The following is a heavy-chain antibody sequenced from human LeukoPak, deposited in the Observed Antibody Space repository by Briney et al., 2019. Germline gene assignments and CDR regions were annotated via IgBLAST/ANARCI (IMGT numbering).Heavy chain of an antibody. CDR2: IKSKTDGGTT. Sequence: GGSLRLSCAASGFTFSNAWMNWIRQAPGKGLEWVGRIKSKTDGGTTDYAAPVKDRFTISRDDSKNTLYLQMNSLKTEDTAVYYCTTEPLGYCSSTSCYSYFDYWGQGTLVTVSS. CDR1: GFTFSNAW. J-gene: IGHJ4*02. V-gene: IGHV3-15*01. CDR3: TTEPLGYCSSTSCYSYFDY. D-gene: IGHD2-2*01.